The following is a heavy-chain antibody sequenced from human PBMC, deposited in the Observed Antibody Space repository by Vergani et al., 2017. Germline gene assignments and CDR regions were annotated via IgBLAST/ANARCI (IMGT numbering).Heavy chain of an antibody. CDR2: IIPFFGTT. J-gene: IGHJ4*02. CDR1: GGPFKNSA. V-gene: IGHV1-69*13. Sequence: QVQLVQSGAEVKKPGSSVKVSCKASGGPFKNSAFSWVRQVPGQGLEWMGRIIPFFGTTDYAQKFQGRFTIIADEFTKTVDMQLSNLRSEDTAVYYCAKLPSGRIVGPLYYFDSWGQGTLVTVSS. CDR3: AKLPSGRIVGPLYYFDS. D-gene: IGHD1-26*01.